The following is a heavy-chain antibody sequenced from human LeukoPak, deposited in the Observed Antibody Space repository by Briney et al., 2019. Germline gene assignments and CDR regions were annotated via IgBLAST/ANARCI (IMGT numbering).Heavy chain of an antibody. J-gene: IGHJ4*02. Sequence: GGSLRLSCAASGFTFSSYEMNWVRQAPGKGLEWVSYISSSGSTIYYADSVKGRFTISRDNAKNSLYLQMNSLGAEDTAVYYCARALLGGPFDYWGQGTLVTVSS. CDR1: GFTFSSYE. D-gene: IGHD1-26*01. CDR2: ISSSGSTI. V-gene: IGHV3-48*03. CDR3: ARALLGGPFDY.